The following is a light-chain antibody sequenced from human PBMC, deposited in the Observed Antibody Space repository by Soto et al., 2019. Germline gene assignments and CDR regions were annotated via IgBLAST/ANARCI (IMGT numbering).Light chain of an antibody. CDR3: HQYNNWPPWT. CDR1: QSVTYD. J-gene: IGKJ1*01. CDR2: DAS. V-gene: IGKV3-15*01. Sequence: EIVLTQSPDTLSLSPGERATLSCRASQSVTYDQLAWYRQKPGQAPRLLIYDASTRATGIPARFSGSGSGTEFTLTISSLQSEDFAVYYCHQYNNWPPWTFGQGTKV.